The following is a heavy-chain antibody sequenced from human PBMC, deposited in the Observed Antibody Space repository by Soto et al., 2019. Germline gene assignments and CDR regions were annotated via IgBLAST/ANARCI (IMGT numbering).Heavy chain of an antibody. CDR2: ISSSSSTI. CDR3: ARVDEWELPYYNGMDV. Sequence: PGGSLRLSCAASGFTFSSYSMNWVRQAPGKGLEWVSYISSSSSTIYYADSVKGRFTISRDNAKNSLYLQMNSLRAEDTAVYYCARVDEWELPYYNGMDVWGQGTTVTVSS. D-gene: IGHD1-26*01. CDR1: GFTFSSYS. V-gene: IGHV3-48*01. J-gene: IGHJ6*02.